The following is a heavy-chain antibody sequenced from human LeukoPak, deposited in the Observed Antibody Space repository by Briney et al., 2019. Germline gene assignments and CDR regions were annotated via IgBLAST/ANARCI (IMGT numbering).Heavy chain of an antibody. Sequence: PGGSLRLSCAASGFTSSSYWMSWVRQAPGKGLEWVANIKQDGSEKYYVDSVKGRFTISRDNAKNSLYLQMNSLRAEDTAVYYCARDWSDIVVVVAATPFYYWGQGTLVTVSS. CDR1: GFTSSSYW. D-gene: IGHD2-15*01. J-gene: IGHJ4*02. CDR3: ARDWSDIVVVVAATPFYY. CDR2: IKQDGSEK. V-gene: IGHV3-7*01.